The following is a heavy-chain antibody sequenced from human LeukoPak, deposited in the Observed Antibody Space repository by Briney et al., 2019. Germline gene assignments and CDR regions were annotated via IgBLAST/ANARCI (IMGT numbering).Heavy chain of an antibody. CDR2: INHSGST. Sequence: SETLSLTCAVYGGSFSGYCWSWIRQPPGKRLEWIGEINHSGSTNYNPSLKSRVTISVDTSKNQFSLKLSSVTAADTAVYYCARHNRSGELLGYFDYWGQGTLVTVSS. CDR3: ARHNRSGELLGYFDY. D-gene: IGHD3-10*01. CDR1: GGSFSGYC. J-gene: IGHJ4*02. V-gene: IGHV4-34*01.